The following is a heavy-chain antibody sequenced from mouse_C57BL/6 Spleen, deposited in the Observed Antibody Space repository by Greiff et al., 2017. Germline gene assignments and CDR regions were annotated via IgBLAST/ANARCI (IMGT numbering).Heavy chain of an antibody. V-gene: IGHV1-80*01. D-gene: IGHD1-1*01. CDR1: GYAFSSYW. Sequence: VQLQQSGAALVKPGASVKISCKASGYAFSSYWMNWVKQRPGTGLEWIGQIYPGDGDTNYNGKFKGKATLTADKSSRTAYMQLSILTSEDSAVYFCARSLYYYGSSYDLDYWGQGTTLTVSS. CDR2: IYPGDGDT. J-gene: IGHJ2*01. CDR3: ARSLYYYGSSYDLDY.